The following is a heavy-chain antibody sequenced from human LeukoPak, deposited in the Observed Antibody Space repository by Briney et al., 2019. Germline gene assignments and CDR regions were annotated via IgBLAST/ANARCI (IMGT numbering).Heavy chain of an antibody. CDR1: EFTFSNYA. CDR3: VKGAYGEGK. J-gene: IGHJ4*02. D-gene: IGHD3-10*01. CDR2: ISSIGGST. V-gene: IGHV3-64D*06. Sequence: GGSLRLSCSASEFTFSNYAMQWIRQAPGKGLEYVSAISSIGGSTYYADSVKGRFTISRDNSKNTLYLQMSSLRTEDTAVYYCVKGAYGEGKWGQGTLVTVSS.